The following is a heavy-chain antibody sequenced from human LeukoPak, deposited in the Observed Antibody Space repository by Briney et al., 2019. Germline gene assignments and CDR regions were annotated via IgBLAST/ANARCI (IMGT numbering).Heavy chain of an antibody. CDR1: GFTFDDYA. V-gene: IGHV3-23*01. J-gene: IGHJ4*02. Sequence: GGSLRLSCAASGFTFDDYAMHWVRQAPGKGLEWVSAISASDVRTYYADSVRGRFTISRDNSKNTLYLQMNSLRAEDTAVYFCAKKGTGSYSQFEYWGQGTLVTVSS. CDR3: AKKGTGSYSQFEY. D-gene: IGHD1-26*01. CDR2: ISASDVRT.